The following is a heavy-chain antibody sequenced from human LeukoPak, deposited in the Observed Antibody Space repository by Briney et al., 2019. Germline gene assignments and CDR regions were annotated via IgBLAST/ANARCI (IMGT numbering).Heavy chain of an antibody. CDR2: ISDTSANR. CDR1: GFAFSDSY. D-gene: IGHD3-10*01. CDR3: ATDRYHGSGSFFSFDN. Sequence: GGSLRLSCAASGFAFSDSYMSWFRRAPGKGLQWVSYISDTSANRYYGDSVKGRFTISRDNAKNSLFLQMSRLRAEDTAVYYCATDRYHGSGSFFSFDNWGQGTLVTVSS. J-gene: IGHJ4*02. V-gene: IGHV3-11*01.